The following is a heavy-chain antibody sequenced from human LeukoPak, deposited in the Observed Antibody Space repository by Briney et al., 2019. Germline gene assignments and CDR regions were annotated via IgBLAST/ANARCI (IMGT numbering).Heavy chain of an antibody. D-gene: IGHD5-18*01. J-gene: IGHJ4*02. CDR3: APEGGYSYDY. Sequence: PGGPLRLSCAASGFTISTYWMHWVRHAPGKGLVWVARISSDGNTTRYADFVEGRFAISRDNAKNTLYLQMNSLRAEDTAVYYCAPEGGYSYDYWGQGTLVTVSS. CDR1: GFTISTYW. CDR2: ISSDGNTT. V-gene: IGHV3-74*01.